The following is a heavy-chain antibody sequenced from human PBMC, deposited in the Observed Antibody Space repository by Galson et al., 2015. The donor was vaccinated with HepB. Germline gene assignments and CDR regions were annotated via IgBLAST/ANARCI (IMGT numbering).Heavy chain of an antibody. J-gene: IGHJ6*02. D-gene: IGHD6-13*01. CDR1: GFTFSSYA. Sequence: SLRLSCAASGFTFSSYAMHWVRQAPGKGLEWVAVISYDGSNKYYADSVKGRFTISRDNSKNTLYLQMNSLRAEDTAVYYCARERYSSSWYASLNYYYYGMDVWGQGTTVTVSS. CDR3: ARERYSSSWYASLNYYYYGMDV. CDR2: ISYDGSNK. V-gene: IGHV3-30*04.